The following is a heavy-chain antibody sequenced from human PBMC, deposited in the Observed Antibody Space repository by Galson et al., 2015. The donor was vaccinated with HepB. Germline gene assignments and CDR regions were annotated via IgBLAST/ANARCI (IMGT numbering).Heavy chain of an antibody. CDR2: IYTSGST. CDR1: GGSISSYY. J-gene: IGHJ4*02. D-gene: IGHD3-22*01. Sequence: ETLSLTCTVSGGSISSYYWSWIRQPAGKGLEWIGRIYTSGSTNYNPSLKSRVTMSVDTSKNQFSLKLSSVTAADTAVYYCARSYRGMIVVVKKGFDYWGQGTLVTVSS. V-gene: IGHV4-4*07. CDR3: ARSYRGMIVVVKKGFDY.